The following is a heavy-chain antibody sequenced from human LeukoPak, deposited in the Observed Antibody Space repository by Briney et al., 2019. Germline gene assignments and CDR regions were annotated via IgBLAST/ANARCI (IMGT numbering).Heavy chain of an antibody. D-gene: IGHD6-13*01. CDR2: IKSKTDGGTT. CDR1: GFTFSNAW. V-gene: IGHV3-15*01. J-gene: IGHJ4*02. CDR3: TTIPGYSSSWSG. Sequence: GGSLRLSCPASGFTFSNAWMSWVRQAPGKGLEWVGRIKSKTDGGTTDYAAPVKGRFTISRDDSKNTLYLQMNSLKTEDTAVYYCTTIPGYSSSWSGWGQGTLVTVSS.